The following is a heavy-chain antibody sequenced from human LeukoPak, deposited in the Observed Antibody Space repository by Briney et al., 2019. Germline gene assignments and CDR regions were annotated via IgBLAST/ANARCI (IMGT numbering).Heavy chain of an antibody. J-gene: IGHJ4*02. CDR2: IYSGGST. CDR3: AREHYDRSGYDY. CDR1: GFTASSNY. D-gene: IGHD3-22*01. V-gene: IGHV3-53*01. Sequence: GGSLRLSCAASGFTASSNYMSWVRQAPGKGLEWVSVIYSGGSTYYADSVKGRFTISRDNSKNTLYLQMHSLRAEDTAVYYCAREHYDRSGYDYWGQGTLVTVSS.